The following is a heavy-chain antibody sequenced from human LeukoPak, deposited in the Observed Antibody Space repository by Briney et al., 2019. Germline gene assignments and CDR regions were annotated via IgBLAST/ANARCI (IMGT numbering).Heavy chain of an antibody. D-gene: IGHD3-3*01. CDR2: IYYSGST. CDR3: ARVLTYDFWSGYPSGMGYYYMDV. CDR1: GGSISSSSYY. V-gene: IGHV4-39*07. Sequence: PSETLSLTCTVSGGSISSSSYYWGWICQPPGKGLEWIGSIYYSGSTYYNPSLKSRVTISVDTSKNQFSLKLSSVTAADTAVYYCARVLTYDFWSGYPSGMGYYYMDVWGKGTTVTVSS. J-gene: IGHJ6*03.